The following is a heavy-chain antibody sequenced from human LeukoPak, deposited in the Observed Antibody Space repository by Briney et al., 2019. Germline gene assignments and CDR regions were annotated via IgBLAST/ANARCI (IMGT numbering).Heavy chain of an antibody. CDR1: GFTFSAYR. V-gene: IGHV3-7*05. Sequence: GGALRLSCAASGFTFSAYRMSWVRQAPGKGLEWVADINQDGSETYHVASMKGRFTISGDNAKNSLYLQMNSLRAEDTAVYFCANDLRLGGRGPENWGQGTLLTVSS. J-gene: IGHJ4*02. CDR3: ANDLRLGGRGPEN. D-gene: IGHD3-16*01. CDR2: INQDGSET.